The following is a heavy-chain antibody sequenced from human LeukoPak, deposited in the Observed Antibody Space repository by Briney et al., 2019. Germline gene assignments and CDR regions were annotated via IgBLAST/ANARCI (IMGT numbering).Heavy chain of an antibody. V-gene: IGHV1-2*02. J-gene: IGHJ4*02. CDR2: INPNSGGT. Sequence: ASVKVSCKASGYTFTGYYMHWVRQAPGLGLEWMGWINPNSGGTNYAQKFQGRVTMTRDTSISTAYMELSRLRSDDTAVYYCARAHYDFWSIGYWGQGTLVTVSS. CDR3: ARAHYDFWSIGY. D-gene: IGHD3-3*01. CDR1: GYTFTGYY.